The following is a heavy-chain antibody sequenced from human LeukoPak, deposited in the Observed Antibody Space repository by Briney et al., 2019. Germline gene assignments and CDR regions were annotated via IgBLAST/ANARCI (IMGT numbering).Heavy chain of an antibody. CDR3: ARDRFKGYYYDSSGLDY. CDR1: GYTFTSYY. V-gene: IGHV1-46*01. J-gene: IGHJ4*02. Sequence: RASVKVSCKASGYTFTSYYMHWVRQAPGQGLEWMGIINPSGGSTSYAQKFQGRVTITADESTSTAYMELSSLRSEDTAVYYCARDRFKGYYYDSSGLDYWGQGTLVTVSS. CDR2: INPSGGST. D-gene: IGHD3-22*01.